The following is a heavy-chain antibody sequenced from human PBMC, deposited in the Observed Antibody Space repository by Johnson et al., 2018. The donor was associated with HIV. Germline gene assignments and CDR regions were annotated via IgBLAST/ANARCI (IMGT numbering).Heavy chain of an antibody. CDR3: AKSPSQRGSAFDI. V-gene: IGHV3-23*04. J-gene: IGHJ3*02. CDR1: GFTFSSYA. Sequence: VQLVESGGGLIQPGGSLRLACAASGFTFSSYAMSWVRQAPGKGLEWVSAISGSGGSTYYADSVTGRFTISRDNSKNTLYLQMNSLSAEDTAVYYCAKSPSQRGSAFDIWGQGTMVTVSS. D-gene: IGHD6-25*01. CDR2: ISGSGGST.